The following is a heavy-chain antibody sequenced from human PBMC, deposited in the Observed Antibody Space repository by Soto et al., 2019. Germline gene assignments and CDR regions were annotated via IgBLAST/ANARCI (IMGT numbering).Heavy chain of an antibody. CDR1: GFTFSSYS. J-gene: IGHJ6*03. D-gene: IGHD2-2*01. CDR3: AKDQTGYCSSTSCFRRPYYYYMDV. Sequence: GGSLRLSCAASGFTFSSYSMSWVRQAPGKGLEWVSAISGSGGSTYYADSVKGRFTISRDNSKNTLYLQMNSLRAEDTAVYYCAKDQTGYCSSTSCFRRPYYYYMDVWGKGTTVTVSS. CDR2: ISGSGGST. V-gene: IGHV3-23*01.